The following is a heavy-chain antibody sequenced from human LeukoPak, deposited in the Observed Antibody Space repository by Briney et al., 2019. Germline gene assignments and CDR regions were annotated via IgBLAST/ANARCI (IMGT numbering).Heavy chain of an antibody. V-gene: IGHV4-4*09. CDR2: ISDSGST. Sequence: SETLSLTCTVSGASFTTYYWSWIRQPPGKGLEWIGYISDSGSTDYIPSLKSRATISVDTSKNQFSLKLSSVTAADTAVYYCAIGRGRWLQFRYWGQGTLVTVSS. J-gene: IGHJ4*02. D-gene: IGHD5-24*01. CDR3: AIGRGRWLQFRY. CDR1: GASFTTYY.